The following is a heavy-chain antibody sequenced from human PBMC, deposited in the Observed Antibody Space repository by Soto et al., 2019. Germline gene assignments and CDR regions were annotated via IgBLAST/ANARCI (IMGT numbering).Heavy chain of an antibody. V-gene: IGHV4-34*01. Sequence: PSETLSLTCAVHGGSFSGYYWSWIRQPPGKGLEWIGEINHSGSTNYNPSLKSRVTISVDTSKNQFSLKLSSVTAADTAVYYCARVAIFGVVTTPNFDYWGQGTLVTVSS. CDR3: ARVAIFGVVTTPNFDY. CDR1: GGSFSGYY. J-gene: IGHJ4*02. D-gene: IGHD3-3*01. CDR2: INHSGST.